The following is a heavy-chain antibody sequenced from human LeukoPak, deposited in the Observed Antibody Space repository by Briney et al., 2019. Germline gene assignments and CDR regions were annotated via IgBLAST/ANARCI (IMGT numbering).Heavy chain of an antibody. J-gene: IGHJ4*02. V-gene: IGHV3-23*01. CDR2: ISGRGGVT. D-gene: IGHD3-10*01. CDR3: AKGRVVWFGELFDY. CDR1: GFTFSSYA. Sequence: PGGSLRLSCAASGFTFSSYAMSWVRQAPGKGLEWVSAISGRGGVTYYADSVKGRFTISRDDSKNTLYLQMNSPRAEDTAVYYCAKGRVVWFGELFDYWGQGTLVTVSS.